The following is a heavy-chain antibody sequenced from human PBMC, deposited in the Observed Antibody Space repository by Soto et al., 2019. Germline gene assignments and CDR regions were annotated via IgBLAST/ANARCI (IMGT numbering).Heavy chain of an antibody. CDR1: GYTFNSHD. D-gene: IGHD1-1*01. CDR2: VNPSSGNA. Sequence: QVQLVQSGAEVKKPGASVKVSCKASGYTFNSHDISWVRQATGQGLEWMGWVNPSSGNAGYEQKFQGRVTLTTNTSISTDYMELSSLKSEDTAVYYCARILVGSGTRLDYWGQGTLVTVSS. V-gene: IGHV1-8*01. J-gene: IGHJ4*02. CDR3: ARILVGSGTRLDY.